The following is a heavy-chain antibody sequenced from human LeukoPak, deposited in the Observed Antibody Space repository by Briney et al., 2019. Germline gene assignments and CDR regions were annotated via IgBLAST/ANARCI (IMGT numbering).Heavy chain of an antibody. CDR1: GFTFSSYS. D-gene: IGHD3-22*01. J-gene: IGHJ4*02. Sequence: PGGSLRLSCAASGFTFSSYSMNWVRQAPGKGLEWVPSISGSSSYIYYADSVKGRFTISRDNAKNSLYLQMNSLRAEDTAVYYCATDLYDSSGYYYEYDYWGQGTLVTVSS. V-gene: IGHV3-21*01. CDR2: ISGSSSYI. CDR3: ATDLYDSSGYYYEYDY.